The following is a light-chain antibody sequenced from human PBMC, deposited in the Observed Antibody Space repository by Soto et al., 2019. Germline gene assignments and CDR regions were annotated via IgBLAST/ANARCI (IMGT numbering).Light chain of an antibody. J-gene: IGKJ2*01. CDR1: QSVRSNY. V-gene: IGKV3-20*01. Sequence: EIVLTQSPGTLSLSPGERATLSCGASQSVRSNYLAWYQHKPGQAPRLLIYDSSRRATGIPDRFSATGSGTDFTLTISRLEPEDSAGYLCQQYGGSPPYTFGQGTKVEIK. CDR3: QQYGGSPPYT. CDR2: DSS.